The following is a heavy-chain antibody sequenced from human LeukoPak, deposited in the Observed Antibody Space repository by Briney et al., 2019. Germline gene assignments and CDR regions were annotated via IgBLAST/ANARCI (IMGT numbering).Heavy chain of an antibody. Sequence: ASVKVSCKASGYTFTGYYMHWVRQAPGQGLEWMGWINPNSGGTNYAQKFQGRVTMTRDTSISTAYMELSRLRSDDTAVYYCARDMGSYPLGAFDIWGQGTMVTVSS. CDR1: GYTFTGYY. CDR3: ARDMGSYPLGAFDI. J-gene: IGHJ3*02. CDR2: INPNSGGT. D-gene: IGHD1-26*01. V-gene: IGHV1-2*02.